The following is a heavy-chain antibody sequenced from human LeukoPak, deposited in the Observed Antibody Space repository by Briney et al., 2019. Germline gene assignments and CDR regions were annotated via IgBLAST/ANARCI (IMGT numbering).Heavy chain of an antibody. V-gene: IGHV3-33*01. D-gene: IGHD2-2*01. CDR2: IWNDGSNR. CDR3: VRVSSSTSCPDCYNMDV. Sequence: GRSLRLSCAASGFTFSYYGMHWVRQAPGKGLEWVAVIWNDGSNRYYADSVKGRFTISRDNSQYTLYLQMNSLRAEDTAVYFCVRVSSSTSCPDCYNMDVWGTGTTVTVSS. J-gene: IGHJ6*03. CDR1: GFTFSYYG.